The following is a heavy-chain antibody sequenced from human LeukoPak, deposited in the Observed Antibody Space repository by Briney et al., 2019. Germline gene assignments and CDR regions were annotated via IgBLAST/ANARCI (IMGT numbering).Heavy chain of an antibody. V-gene: IGHV4-59*08. CDR1: GGSINSHY. CDR2: IHYTGTT. D-gene: IGHD3-9*01. CDR3: ARRSTYYDILTGYYNNYFDY. J-gene: IGHJ4*02. Sequence: SETLSLTCIVSGGSINSHYWSWIRQPPGKGLEWIGDIHYTGTTKYNPSVKSRVTISIDTSKNQFSLELSSVTATDTAVYYCARRSTYYDILTGYYNNYFDYWGQGTLVTVSS.